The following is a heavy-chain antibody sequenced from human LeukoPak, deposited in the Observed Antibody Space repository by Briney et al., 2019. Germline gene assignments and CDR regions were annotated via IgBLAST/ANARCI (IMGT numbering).Heavy chain of an antibody. D-gene: IGHD2-2*01. CDR1: GFTFSSYA. CDR3: ARAKYCSSTSCSRYNWFDP. V-gene: IGHV3-30-3*01. Sequence: GRSLRLSCAASGFTFSSYAMHWVRQAPGKGLEWVAVISYDGSNKYYADSVKGRFTISRDNSKNTLYLQMNSLRAEDTAVYYCARAKYCSSTSCSRYNWFDPWGQGTLVTVSS. J-gene: IGHJ5*02. CDR2: ISYDGSNK.